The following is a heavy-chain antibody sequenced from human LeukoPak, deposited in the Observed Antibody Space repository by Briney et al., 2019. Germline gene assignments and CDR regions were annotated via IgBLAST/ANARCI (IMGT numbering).Heavy chain of an antibody. CDR2: IYYSGST. Sequence: SETLSLTCTVSGYSISSAYYWGWIRPPPGKGLEWIGSIYYSGSTYYNPSFKSRVTMSVDTSKNQFSLKVNSMTAADTAVYYCARDQRGSGWYDAFDIWGQGTRVTVSS. V-gene: IGHV4-38-2*02. CDR3: ARDQRGSGWYDAFDI. D-gene: IGHD6-19*01. CDR1: GYSISSAYY. J-gene: IGHJ3*02.